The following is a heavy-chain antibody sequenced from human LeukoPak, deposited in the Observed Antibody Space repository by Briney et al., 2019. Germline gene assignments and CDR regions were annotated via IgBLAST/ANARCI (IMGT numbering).Heavy chain of an antibody. Sequence: SETLSLTCSVSGGSIISYYWSWIRQPAGKGLEWIGRIYTSGSTNYNPSLKSRVTISVDTSKNQFSLKLSSVTAADTAVYYCARARCGDWLRLWPLCDYYYYYMDVWGKGTTVTISS. CDR2: IYTSGST. CDR1: GGSIISYY. CDR3: ARARCGDWLRLWPLCDYYYYYMDV. V-gene: IGHV4-4*07. D-gene: IGHD3-9*01. J-gene: IGHJ6*03.